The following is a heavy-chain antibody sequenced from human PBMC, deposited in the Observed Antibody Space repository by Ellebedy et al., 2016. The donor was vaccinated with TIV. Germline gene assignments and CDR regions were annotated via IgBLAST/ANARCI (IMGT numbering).Heavy chain of an antibody. CDR2: IKEDGSEE. Sequence: GESLKISXAASGFIFSSHWMSWVRQVPGKGLEWVANIKEDGSEEYYEDSVKGRCTIFRDNDKNSLNLQMVSLRAEDTAVYYCARGGTAGGFDVWGQGTMVTVSS. V-gene: IGHV3-7*01. J-gene: IGHJ3*01. CDR1: GFIFSSHW. D-gene: IGHD2-8*02. CDR3: ARGGTAGGFDV.